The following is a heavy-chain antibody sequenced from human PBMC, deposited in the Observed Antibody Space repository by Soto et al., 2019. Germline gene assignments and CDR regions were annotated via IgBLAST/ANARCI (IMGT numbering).Heavy chain of an antibody. D-gene: IGHD1-26*01. Sequence: GASVKVSCKASGYTFTGYYMHWVRQAPGQGLEWMGWINPNSGGTNYAQKFQGWVTMTRDTSISTAYMELSSLRSEDTAVYYCAADSLGATRVFHAFDIWGQGTMVTVSS. V-gene: IGHV1-2*04. CDR2: INPNSGGT. CDR3: AADSLGATRVFHAFDI. CDR1: GYTFTGYY. J-gene: IGHJ3*02.